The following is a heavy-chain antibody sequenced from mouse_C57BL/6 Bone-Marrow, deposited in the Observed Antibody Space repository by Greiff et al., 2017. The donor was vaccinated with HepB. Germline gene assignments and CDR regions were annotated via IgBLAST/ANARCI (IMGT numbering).Heavy chain of an antibody. V-gene: IGHV5-4*03. Sequence: EVKLVESGGGLVKPGGSLKLSCAASGFTFSSYAMSWVRQTPEKRLEWVATISDGGSYTYYPDNVKGRFTISRDNAKNNLYLQMSHLKSEDTAMYYCASGDDEPYRAWFAYWGQGTLVTVSA. CDR3: ASGDDEPYRAWFAY. CDR1: GFTFSSYA. J-gene: IGHJ3*01. CDR2: ISDGGSYT.